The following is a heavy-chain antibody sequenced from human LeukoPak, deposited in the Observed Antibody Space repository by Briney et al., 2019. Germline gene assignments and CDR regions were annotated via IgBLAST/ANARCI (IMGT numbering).Heavy chain of an antibody. CDR2: IRYDGSNK. V-gene: IGHV3-30*02. CDR3: AKGARITIFGVVRPAHLDY. Sequence: PGGSLRLSCAASGFTFSSYGMHWVRQAPGKGLEWVAFIRYDGSNKYYADSVKGRFTISRDNSKNTLYLQMNSLRAEDTAVYYCAKGARITIFGVVRPAHLDYWGQGTLVTVSS. D-gene: IGHD3-3*01. J-gene: IGHJ4*02. CDR1: GFTFSSYG.